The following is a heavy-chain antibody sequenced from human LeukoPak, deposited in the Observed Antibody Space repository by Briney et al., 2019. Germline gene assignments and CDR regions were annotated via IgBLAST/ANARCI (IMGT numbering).Heavy chain of an antibody. CDR1: GYTFSMYN. Sequence: ASVKVSCKASGYTFSMYNMHWVRQAPGQGLEWMGIINPSGGTSYAQKLQGRITMTRDTSTSTLYMELSSLRSEDTAVYYCAREGVAGTGLDCWGQGTLVTVSS. CDR3: AREGVAGTGLDC. D-gene: IGHD6-13*01. V-gene: IGHV1-46*01. J-gene: IGHJ4*02. CDR2: INPSGGT.